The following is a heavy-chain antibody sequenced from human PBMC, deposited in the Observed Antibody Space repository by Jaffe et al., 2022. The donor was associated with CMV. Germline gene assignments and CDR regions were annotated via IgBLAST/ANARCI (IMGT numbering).Heavy chain of an antibody. V-gene: IGHV3-23*04. Sequence: EVQLVESGGGLVQPGGSLRLSCAASGFTFSSYAMSWVRQAPGKGLEWVSAISGSGGSTYYADSVKGRFTISRDNSKNTLYLQMNSLRAEDTAVYYCAKEGISGSFLYYYYYYMDVWGKGTTVTVSS. CDR1: GFTFSSYA. D-gene: IGHD1-26*01. CDR2: ISGSGGST. CDR3: AKEGISGSFLYYYYYYMDV. J-gene: IGHJ6*03.